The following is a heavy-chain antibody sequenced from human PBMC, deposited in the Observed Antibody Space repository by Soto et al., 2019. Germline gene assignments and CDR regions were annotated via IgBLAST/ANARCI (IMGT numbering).Heavy chain of an antibody. J-gene: IGHJ6*02. Sequence: GGSLRLSCAASGFTFSSYAMSCVRQSPGKGLTWVSVITGSGGSTYYADSVKGRFTISRDNSKNTLYLQMNSLRDEDTAVYYCAKALTVVRGPIYYGMDVWGQGTTVTVSS. CDR2: ITGSGGST. CDR1: GFTFSSYA. CDR3: AKALTVVRGPIYYGMDV. V-gene: IGHV3-23*01. D-gene: IGHD3-10*01.